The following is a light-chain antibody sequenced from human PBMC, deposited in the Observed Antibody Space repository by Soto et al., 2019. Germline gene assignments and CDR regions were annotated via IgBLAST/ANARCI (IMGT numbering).Light chain of an antibody. CDR1: HSVGST. V-gene: IGKV3-11*01. J-gene: IGKJ5*01. CDR3: QQRSNWPRIT. Sequence: ETVMTQSPATLSLSPGERATLSCRASHSVGSTLAWYQQKPGQAPRLLMFDTSTRATGIPARFSGSGSGTDFTLTISSLEPEDFAVYYCQQRSNWPRITFGQGTRLEIK. CDR2: DTS.